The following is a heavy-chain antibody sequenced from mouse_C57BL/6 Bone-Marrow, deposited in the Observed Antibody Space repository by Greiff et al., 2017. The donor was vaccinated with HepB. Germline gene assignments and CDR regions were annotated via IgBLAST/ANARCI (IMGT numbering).Heavy chain of an antibody. Sequence: DVKLQESGGGLVKPGGSLKLSCVASGFTFSSYAMSWVRQTPEKRLEWVASISSGGSTYYPDSVKGRFTISRDNARNILYLQMSSLRSEDTAMYYCARGGITTSYAMDYWGQGTSVTVSS. CDR3: ARGGITTSYAMDY. CDR2: ISSGGST. CDR1: GFTFSSYA. D-gene: IGHD2-4*01. V-gene: IGHV5-6-5*01. J-gene: IGHJ4*01.